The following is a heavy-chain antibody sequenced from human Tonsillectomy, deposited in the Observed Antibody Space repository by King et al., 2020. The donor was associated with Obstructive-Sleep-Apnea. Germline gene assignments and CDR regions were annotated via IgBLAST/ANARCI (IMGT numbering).Heavy chain of an antibody. J-gene: IGHJ4*02. CDR3: ARRSGYYNDY. CDR2: IYYSGST. CDR1: GGSISSSSYY. V-gene: IGHV4-39*07. D-gene: IGHD3-3*01. Sequence: QLQESGPGLVKPSETLSLTCTVSGGSISSSSYYWGWSRQPPGEGLEWIGSIYYSGSTYYNPSLKSRVTISVDTSKNQFSLKLSSVTAADTAVYYCARRSGYYNDYWGQGTLVTVSS.